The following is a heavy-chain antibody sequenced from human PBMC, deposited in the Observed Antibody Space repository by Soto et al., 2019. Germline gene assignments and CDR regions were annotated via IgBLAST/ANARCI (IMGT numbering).Heavy chain of an antibody. CDR3: ARGIRYCSGGSCHGSHGMDV. J-gene: IGHJ6*02. CDR2: IYYSGST. CDR1: GGSVSSYY. D-gene: IGHD2-15*01. V-gene: IGHV4-59*02. Sequence: XTLSLPCTVSGGSVSSYYWGWIRQPPGKGLEWIGYIYYSGSTNYNPSLKRRVTIAVDTSKNQFSLKLSSLTAADTAVYHCARGIRYCSGGSCHGSHGMDVWGQGTTGTVS.